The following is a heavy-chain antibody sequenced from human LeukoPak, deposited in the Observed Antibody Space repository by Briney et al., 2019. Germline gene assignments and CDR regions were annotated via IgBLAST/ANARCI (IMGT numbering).Heavy chain of an antibody. V-gene: IGHV5-51*01. J-gene: IGHJ4*02. CDR1: GYSFTNYW. Sequence: NHGESLKISRKGSGYSFTNYWIAWVRQMPGKGLDWMGIIYPGDSDTKYSPSFQGQVTISADKSIKTAYLQWSSLKASDTAMYYCAKLGGIELTSTYYFHYWGQGTLVTVSS. CDR3: AKLGGIELTSTYYFHY. CDR2: IYPGDSDT. D-gene: IGHD2-2*01.